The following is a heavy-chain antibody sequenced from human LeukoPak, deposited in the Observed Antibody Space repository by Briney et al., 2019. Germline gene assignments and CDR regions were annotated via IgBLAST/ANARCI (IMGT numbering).Heavy chain of an antibody. V-gene: IGHV4-34*01. J-gene: IGHJ4*02. CDR2: INHSGST. CDR1: GGSFSGYY. Sequence: SETLSLTCAVYGGSFSGYYWSWIRQPPGKGLEWIGEINHSGSTNYNPSLKSRVTISVDTSKNQFSLKLSSVTAADTAVYYCARGLDIVVVPAAAAFDYWGQGTLVTVSS. D-gene: IGHD2-2*01. CDR3: ARGLDIVVVPAAAAFDY.